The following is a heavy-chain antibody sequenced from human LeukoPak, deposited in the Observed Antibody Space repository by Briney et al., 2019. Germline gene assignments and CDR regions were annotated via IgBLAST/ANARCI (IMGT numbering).Heavy chain of an antibody. CDR3: AKDEEVTGTNSGLILDAFDI. D-gene: IGHD1-20*01. CDR1: GLTFSSYA. V-gene: IGHV3-23*01. J-gene: IGHJ3*02. Sequence: GGSLRLSCAASGLTFSSYAMSWVRQAPGKGLEWVSAISGSGGSTYYADSVKGRFTISRDNSKNTLYLQMNSLRAEDTAVYFCAKDEEVTGTNSGLILDAFDIWGQGTMVTVSS. CDR2: ISGSGGST.